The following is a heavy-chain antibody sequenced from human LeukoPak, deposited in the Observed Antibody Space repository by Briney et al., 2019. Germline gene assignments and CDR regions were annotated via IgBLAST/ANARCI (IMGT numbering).Heavy chain of an antibody. V-gene: IGHV4-39*01. CDR1: GGSINSTDYY. J-gene: IGHJ4*02. D-gene: IGHD2-8*01. CDR2: IYYRGST. Sequence: KPSETLSLTCTVSGGSINSTDYYWGWIRQPPGKGLEWIGAIYYRGSTYYNPSLKSRVTISIDTSNHQFSLRVTSVTAADTAVYFCARQGVFSYDLFWGQGTLVTVSS. CDR3: ARQGVFSYDLF.